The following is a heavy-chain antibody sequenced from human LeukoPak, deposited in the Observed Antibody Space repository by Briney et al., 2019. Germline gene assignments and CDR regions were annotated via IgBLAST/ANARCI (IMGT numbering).Heavy chain of an antibody. V-gene: IGHV1-46*01. D-gene: IGHD3-22*01. CDR1: GYTFTSYY. CDR2: INPSGGST. J-gene: IGHJ4*02. CDR3: ARGTYYYDSSGMAIDY. Sequence: ASVKVSCKASGYTFTSYYMHWVRQAPGQGLEWMGIINPSGGSTSYAQKFQGRVTMTRDTSTSTVYTELSSLRSEDTSVYYCARGTYYYDSSGMAIDYWGQGTLVTVSS.